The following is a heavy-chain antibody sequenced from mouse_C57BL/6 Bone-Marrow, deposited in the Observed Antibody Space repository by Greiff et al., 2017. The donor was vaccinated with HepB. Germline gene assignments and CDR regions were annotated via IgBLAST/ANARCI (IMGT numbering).Heavy chain of an antibody. CDR2: IYPGSGST. J-gene: IGHJ2*01. V-gene: IGHV1-55*01. D-gene: IGHD2-2*01. Sequence: QVHVKQSGAELVKPGASVKMSCKASGYTFTSYWITWVKQRPGQGLEWIGDIYPGSGSTNYNEKFKSKATLTVDTSSSTAYMQLSSLTSEDSAVYYCARNGYYVDYWGQGTTLTVSS. CDR3: ARNGYYVDY. CDR1: GYTFTSYW.